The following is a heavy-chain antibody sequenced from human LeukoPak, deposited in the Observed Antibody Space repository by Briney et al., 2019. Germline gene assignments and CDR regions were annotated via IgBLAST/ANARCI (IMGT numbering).Heavy chain of an antibody. Sequence: PSETLSLTXAVSGYSISSGYYWGWIRQPPGKGLECIGSIYHSGSTYYNPSLKSRVTISVDTSKNQFSLKLSSVTAADTAVYYCARRESDYYGSGRVDYWGQGTLVTVSS. CDR3: ARRESDYYGSGRVDY. CDR2: IYHSGST. D-gene: IGHD3-10*01. J-gene: IGHJ4*02. CDR1: GYSISSGYY. V-gene: IGHV4-38-2*01.